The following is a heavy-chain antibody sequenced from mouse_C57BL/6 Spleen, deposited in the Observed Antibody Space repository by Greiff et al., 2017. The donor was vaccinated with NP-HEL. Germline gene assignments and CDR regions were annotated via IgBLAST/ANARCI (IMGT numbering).Heavy chain of an antibody. CDR3: ARRFITTVRYFDV. CDR2: IYPGDGDT. J-gene: IGHJ1*03. CDR1: GYAFSSYW. V-gene: IGHV1-80*01. D-gene: IGHD1-1*01. Sequence: LVESGAELVKPGASVKISCKASGYAFSSYWMNWVKQRPGKGLEWIGQIYPGDGDTNYNGQFKGKATLTADKSSSTAYMQLSSLTSEDSAVYFCARRFITTVRYFDVWGTGTTVTVSS.